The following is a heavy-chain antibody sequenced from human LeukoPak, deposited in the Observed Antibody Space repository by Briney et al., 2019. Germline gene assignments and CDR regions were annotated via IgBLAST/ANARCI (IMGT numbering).Heavy chain of an antibody. CDR2: IYHSGST. V-gene: IGHV4-38-2*02. CDR1: GYSISSGYY. J-gene: IGHJ4*02. D-gene: IGHD2-15*01. Sequence: PSETLSLTCTVSGYSISSGYYWGWIRQPPGKGLEWIGSIYHSGSTYYNPSLKSRVTISVDTSKNQFSLKLSSVTAADTAVYYCAREEGGLDYWGQGTLVTVSS. CDR3: AREEGGLDY.